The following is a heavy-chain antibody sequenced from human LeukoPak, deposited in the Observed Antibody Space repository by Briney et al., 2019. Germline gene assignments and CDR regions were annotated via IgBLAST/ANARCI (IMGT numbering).Heavy chain of an antibody. CDR2: IKQDGSEK. Sequence: GGSLRLSCAASGFPFTSHWMTWVRQAPGRGLEAVASIKQDGSEKYYVGSVKGRFTISRDNAKNSLYLQMNSLRVEDTALYYCATDRGSGWFDPWGQGTLVTVSS. CDR1: GFPFTSHW. CDR3: ATDRGSGWFDP. D-gene: IGHD3-10*01. J-gene: IGHJ5*02. V-gene: IGHV3-7*01.